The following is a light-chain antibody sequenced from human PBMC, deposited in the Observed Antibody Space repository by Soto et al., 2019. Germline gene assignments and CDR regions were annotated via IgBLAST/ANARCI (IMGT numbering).Light chain of an antibody. J-gene: IGLJ2*01. CDR3: QTWATGIRV. Sequence: QLVLTQSPSASASLGPSVKLTCTLSSGHSSYAIAWHQQQPEKGPRYLMKVSSDGSHRKGDGIPERFSGSSSGAERYLTISSLQSEDEADYYCQTWATGIRVFGGGTKLTVL. V-gene: IGLV4-69*01. CDR1: SGHSSYA. CDR2: VSSDGSH.